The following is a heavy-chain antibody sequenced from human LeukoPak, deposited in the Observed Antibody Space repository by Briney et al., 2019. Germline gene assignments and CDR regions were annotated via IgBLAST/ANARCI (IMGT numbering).Heavy chain of an antibody. CDR1: GGTFSSYA. CDR2: IIPIFGTA. J-gene: IGHJ3*02. Sequence: SVKVSCKASGGTFSSYAISWVRQAPGQGLEWMGGIIPIFGTANYAQKFQGRVTITADESTSTAYMELSSLRSEDTAVYYCAVPMNRGGDCFDAFDIWGQGTMVTVSS. CDR3: AVPMNRGGDCFDAFDI. V-gene: IGHV1-69*01. D-gene: IGHD2-21*01.